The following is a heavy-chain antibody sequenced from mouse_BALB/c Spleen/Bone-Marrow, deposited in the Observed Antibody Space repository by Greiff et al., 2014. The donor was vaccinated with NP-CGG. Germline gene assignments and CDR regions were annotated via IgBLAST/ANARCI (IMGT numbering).Heavy chain of an antibody. Sequence: VQLQQPGPGLVKPSQSLSLTCTVTGYSITSDYAWNWIRQFPGNKLEWMGYISYSGSTSYNPSFKSRISITRDTSKNQFFLQLNSVTTEDTATYYCASQDVYYYAMDYWGQGTSVTVSS. CDR2: ISYSGST. D-gene: IGHD3-2*02. CDR3: ASQDVYYYAMDY. J-gene: IGHJ4*01. CDR1: GYSITSDYA. V-gene: IGHV3-2*02.